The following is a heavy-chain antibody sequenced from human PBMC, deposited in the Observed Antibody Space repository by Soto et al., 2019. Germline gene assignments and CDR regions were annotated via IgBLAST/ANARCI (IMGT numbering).Heavy chain of an antibody. J-gene: IGHJ4*02. V-gene: IGHV4-4*02. CDR2: IYRTGSA. CDR3: ASRDPGTSVDY. Sequence: SETLSLTCAVSGGSFTSNNWWTWVRQPPGQGLEWIGEIYRTGSANYNPSLKSRVTISLDKSENQFSLKVTSLTAADTAVYYCASRDPGTSVDYWGQGTLVTVSS. D-gene: IGHD1-7*01. CDR1: GGSFTSNNW.